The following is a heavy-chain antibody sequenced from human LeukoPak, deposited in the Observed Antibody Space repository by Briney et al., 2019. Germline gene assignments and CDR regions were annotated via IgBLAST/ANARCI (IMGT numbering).Heavy chain of an antibody. CDR3: ARERGTWIQKYFQH. CDR1: GYTFTSYA. Sequence: ASVKVSCKASGYTFTSYAMHWVRQAPGQGLEWMGWINAGNGNTKYSQKFQGRVTITRDTSASTAYMELSSLRSEDTAVYYCARERGTWIQKYFQHWGQGTLVTVSS. D-gene: IGHD5-18*01. V-gene: IGHV1-3*01. CDR2: INAGNGNT. J-gene: IGHJ1*01.